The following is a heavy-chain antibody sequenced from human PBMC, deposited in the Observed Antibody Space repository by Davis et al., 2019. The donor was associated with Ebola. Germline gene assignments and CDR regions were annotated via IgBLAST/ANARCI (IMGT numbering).Heavy chain of an antibody. Sequence: MPSETLSLTCAVYGGSFSGYYWSWIRQPPGKGLEWMGEINHSGSTNYNPSLKSRVTIYVDTSKNQFSLKLRSVNAADTAVYYCARQGGRLRYFDWLPRGFDYWGQGTLVTVSS. D-gene: IGHD3-9*01. J-gene: IGHJ4*02. CDR3: ARQGGRLRYFDWLPRGFDY. CDR1: GGSFSGYY. V-gene: IGHV4-34*01. CDR2: INHSGST.